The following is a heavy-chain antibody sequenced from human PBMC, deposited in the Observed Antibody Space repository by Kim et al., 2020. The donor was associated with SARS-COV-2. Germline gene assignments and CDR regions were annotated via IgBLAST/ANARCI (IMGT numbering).Heavy chain of an antibody. J-gene: IGHJ6*02. CDR2: IVVGSGNT. CDR3: AADLTLLWFGAYYYYGMDV. D-gene: IGHD3-10*01. Sequence: SVKVSCKASGFTFTSSAMQWVRQARGQRLEWIGWIVVGSGNTNYAQKFQERVTITRDMSTSTAYMELSSLRSEDTAVYYCAADLTLLWFGAYYYYGMDVWGQGTTVTVSS. V-gene: IGHV1-58*02. CDR1: GFTFTSSA.